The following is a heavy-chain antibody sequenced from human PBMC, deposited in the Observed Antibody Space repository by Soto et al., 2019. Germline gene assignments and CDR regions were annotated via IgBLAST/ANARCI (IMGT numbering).Heavy chain of an antibody. CDR2: ISSSSSYI. Sequence: EVQLVESGGGLVKPGGSLRLSCAASGFTFSSYSMNWVRQAPGKGLEWVSSISSSSSYIYYADSVKGRFTISRDNGKNSLYLQMNSLRAEDTAVYYCARGRGAAAGNYYFDYWGQGTLVTVSS. CDR3: ARGRGAAAGNYYFDY. D-gene: IGHD6-13*01. J-gene: IGHJ4*02. V-gene: IGHV3-21*01. CDR1: GFTFSSYS.